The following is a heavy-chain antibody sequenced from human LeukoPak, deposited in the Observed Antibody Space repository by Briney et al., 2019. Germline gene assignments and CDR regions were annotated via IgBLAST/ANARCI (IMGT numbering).Heavy chain of an antibody. V-gene: IGHV4-34*01. CDR3: ARHGSGSSNSELHAFDI. D-gene: IGHD1-26*01. CDR1: GGSFSGYY. CDR2: INHSGST. Sequence: PSETLSLTCAVYGGSFSGYYWSWIRQPPGKGLEWIGEINHSGSTNYNPSLKSRVTISVDTSKNQFSLKLSSVTAADTAVYYCARHGSGSSNSELHAFDIWGQGTMVTVSS. J-gene: IGHJ3*02.